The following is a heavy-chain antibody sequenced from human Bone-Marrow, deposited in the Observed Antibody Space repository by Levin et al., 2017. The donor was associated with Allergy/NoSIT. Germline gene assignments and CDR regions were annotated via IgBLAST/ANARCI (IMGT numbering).Heavy chain of an antibody. CDR2: ISSDGKNT. D-gene: IGHD3-16*01. CDR1: GFTFTRNA. Sequence: GGSLRLSCAASGFTFTRNAMHWVRQDQGKGLEWVAVISSDGKNTYLADSVKGRFTISRDNSKNTVHLQMNTLRPEDTAVYCCARDNDYAWGSVRHNHFDYWGQGIRVTVSS. J-gene: IGHJ4*02. V-gene: IGHV3-30*04. CDR3: ARDNDYAWGSVRHNHFDY.